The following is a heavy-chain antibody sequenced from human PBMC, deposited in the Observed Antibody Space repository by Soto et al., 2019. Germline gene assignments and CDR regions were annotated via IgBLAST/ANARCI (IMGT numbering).Heavy chain of an antibody. CDR3: TREGDYSYYGMDV. J-gene: IGHJ6*02. CDR1: GFTVSSKY. D-gene: IGHD1-26*01. CDR2: IYSGGST. Sequence: PGGSLRLACAASGFTVSSKYMSWVRQPPGKGLEWVSVIYSGGSTYYADSVKGRFTISRDNSKNTLYLQMNSLRAEDTAVYYCTREGDYSYYGMDVWGQGTTVTV. V-gene: IGHV3-53*01.